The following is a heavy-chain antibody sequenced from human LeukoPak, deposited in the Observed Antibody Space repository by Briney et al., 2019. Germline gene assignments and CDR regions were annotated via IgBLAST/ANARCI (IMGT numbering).Heavy chain of an antibody. CDR2: IKQDGSEE. V-gene: IGHV3-7*01. Sequence: GGSLRLSCAASGFTFSSYWMSWVRQAPGKGLEWVANIKQDGSEEYYVDSVKGRFTISRDNAKNSLYLQMNSLRAEDTAVYYCARVIWRMCFDYWGQGTLVTVSS. D-gene: IGHD3-3*01. CDR3: ARVIWRMCFDY. CDR1: GFTFSSYW. J-gene: IGHJ4*02.